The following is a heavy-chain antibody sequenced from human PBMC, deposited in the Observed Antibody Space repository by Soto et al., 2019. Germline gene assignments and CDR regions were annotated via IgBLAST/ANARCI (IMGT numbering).Heavy chain of an antibody. CDR1: GFTFSSYG. J-gene: IGHJ6*02. D-gene: IGHD2-15*01. CDR3: AKDRGYCSGGSCYVYYGMDV. V-gene: IGHV3-30*18. Sequence: GGSLRLSCAASGFTFSSYGMHWVRQAPGKGLEWVAVISYDGSNKYYADSVKGRFTISRDNSKNTLYLQMNSLRAEDTAVYYCAKDRGYCSGGSCYVYYGMDVWGQGTTVTVSS. CDR2: ISYDGSNK.